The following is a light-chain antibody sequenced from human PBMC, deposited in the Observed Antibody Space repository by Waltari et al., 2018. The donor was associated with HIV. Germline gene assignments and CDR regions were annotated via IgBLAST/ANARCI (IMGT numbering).Light chain of an antibody. CDR1: QSLSSY. CDR3: QQFHNWPHT. V-gene: IGKV3-15*01. CDR2: GAS. Sequence: TQSPPTLSVSPGETATLSCRASQSLSSYLAWYQQKPGQAPRLFIYGASTRATGTPVRFSGGGSGTEFSLTISSLRSEDYAVYYCQQFHNWPHTFGGGTKVEIK. J-gene: IGKJ4*01.